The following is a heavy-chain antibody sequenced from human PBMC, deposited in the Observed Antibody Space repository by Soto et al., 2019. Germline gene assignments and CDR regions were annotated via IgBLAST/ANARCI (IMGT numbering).Heavy chain of an antibody. CDR2: INHSGST. V-gene: IGHV4-34*01. Sequence: SETLSLTCAVYGGSFSGYYWSWIRQPPGKGLEWIGEINHSGSTNYNPSLKSRVTISVDTSKNQFSLKLSSVTAADTAVYYCARGGGGGPQKGNPQFDYWGQGTLVTVSS. CDR3: ARGGGGGPQKGNPQFDY. CDR1: GGSFSGYY. J-gene: IGHJ4*02. D-gene: IGHD2-15*01.